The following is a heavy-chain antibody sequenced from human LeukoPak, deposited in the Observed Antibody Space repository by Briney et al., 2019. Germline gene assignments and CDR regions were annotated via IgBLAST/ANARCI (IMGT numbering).Heavy chain of an antibody. Sequence: PGGSLRLSCAASGFTFSSYSMNWVRQAPGKGLEWVSSISRSSSYIHYADSVKGRFTISRDNAKNSLYLQMNSLRAEDTAVYYCASSAAAGDDYWGQGTLVTVSS. V-gene: IGHV3-21*01. CDR3: ASSAAAGDDY. CDR1: GFTFSSYS. J-gene: IGHJ4*02. D-gene: IGHD6-13*01. CDR2: ISRSSSYI.